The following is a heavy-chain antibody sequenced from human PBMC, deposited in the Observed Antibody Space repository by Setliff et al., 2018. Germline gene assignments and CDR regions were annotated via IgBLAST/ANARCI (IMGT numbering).Heavy chain of an antibody. J-gene: IGHJ4*02. D-gene: IGHD3-22*01. V-gene: IGHV4-30-4*08. Sequence: TLSLTCTVSGGSISSGDYYWSWIRQPPGKGLEWIGYIYSSGSTYYNPSLKSRVSISVDTSKNQFSLKLSSVTAADTAAYYCARESRYYYDNLGTLDYWGQGTLVTVSS. CDR3: ARESRYYYDNLGTLDY. CDR1: GGSISSGDYY. CDR2: IYSSGST.